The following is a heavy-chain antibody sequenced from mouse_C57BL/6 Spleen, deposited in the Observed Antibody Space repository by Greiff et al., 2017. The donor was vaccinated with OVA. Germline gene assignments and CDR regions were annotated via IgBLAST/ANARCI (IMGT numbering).Heavy chain of an antibody. J-gene: IGHJ4*01. CDR1: GYTFTSYG. CDR2: IYPRSGNT. D-gene: IGHD1-1*01. CDR3: AAITTVVDYYAMDY. V-gene: IGHV1-81*01. Sequence: QVHVKQSGAELARPGASVKLSCKASGYTFTSYGISWVKQRTGQGLEWIGEIYPRSGNTYYNEKFKGKATLTADKSSSTAYMELRSLTSEDSAVYFCAAITTVVDYYAMDYWGQGTSVTVSS.